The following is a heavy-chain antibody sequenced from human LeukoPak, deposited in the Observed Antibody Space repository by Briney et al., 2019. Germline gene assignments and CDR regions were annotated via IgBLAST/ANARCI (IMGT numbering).Heavy chain of an antibody. D-gene: IGHD6-19*01. V-gene: IGHV1-69*05. J-gene: IGHJ4*02. CDR2: IIPIFGTA. CDR3: ARHSSGWINFDY. Sequence: SVKVSCKASGGTFSSYAISWVRKAPGQGLEWMGRIIPIFGTANYAQKFQGRVTITTDESTSTAYMELSSLRSEDTAVYYCARHSSGWINFDYWGQGTLVTVSS. CDR1: GGTFSSYA.